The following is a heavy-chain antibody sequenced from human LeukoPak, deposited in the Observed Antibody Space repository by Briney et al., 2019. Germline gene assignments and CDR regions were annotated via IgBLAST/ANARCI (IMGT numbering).Heavy chain of an antibody. Sequence: GASVKVSCKASGYTFTGYYMHWVRQAPGRGLEWMGWINPNSGGTNYAQKFQGRVTMTRDTSISTAYMELSRLRSDDTAVYYCARDKSDSGSYSFDYWGQGTLVTVSS. J-gene: IGHJ4*02. CDR3: ARDKSDSGSYSFDY. V-gene: IGHV1-2*02. D-gene: IGHD1-26*01. CDR2: INPNSGGT. CDR1: GYTFTGYY.